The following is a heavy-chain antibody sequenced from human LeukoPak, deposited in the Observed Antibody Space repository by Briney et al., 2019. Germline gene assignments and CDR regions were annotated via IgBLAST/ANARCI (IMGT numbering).Heavy chain of an antibody. V-gene: IGHV4-59*01. Sequence: SETLSLTCTVSGGSISSYYWSWIRQPPGKGLEWIGYIYYSGSTNYNPSLKSRVTISVDTSKNQFSLKLSSVTAADTAVYYCARDQARRMDVWGKGTTVTVSS. CDR1: GGSISSYY. CDR3: ARDQARRMDV. J-gene: IGHJ6*04. CDR2: IYYSGST.